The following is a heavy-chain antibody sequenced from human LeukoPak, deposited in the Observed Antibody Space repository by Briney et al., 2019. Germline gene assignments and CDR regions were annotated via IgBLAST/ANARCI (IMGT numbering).Heavy chain of an antibody. CDR1: GGSISSYY. CDR2: INHSGST. Sequence: SETLSLTCTVSGGSISSYYWSWIRQPPGKGLEWIGEINHSGSTNYNPSLKSRVTISVDTSKNQFSLKLSSVTAADTAVYYCARSRRRRNYYGSSGYPPGRFDPWGQGTLVTVSS. CDR3: ARSRRRRNYYGSSGYPPGRFDP. D-gene: IGHD3-22*01. J-gene: IGHJ5*02. V-gene: IGHV4-34*01.